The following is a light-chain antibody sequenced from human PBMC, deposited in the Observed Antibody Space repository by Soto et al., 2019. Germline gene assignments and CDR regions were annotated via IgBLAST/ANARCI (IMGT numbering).Light chain of an antibody. V-gene: IGKV1-9*01. CDR2: AAS. CDR1: QVIRSY. CDR3: QQLDTYPST. Sequence: IQLTQSPSSLSASVGDRVTITCRASQVIRSYLGWYQQKPGKAPKLLIYAASTLQSGVPSRFSGSGSGTDFTLTISSLQPEDFATYYCQQLDTYPSTVGQGTRLEIK. J-gene: IGKJ5*01.